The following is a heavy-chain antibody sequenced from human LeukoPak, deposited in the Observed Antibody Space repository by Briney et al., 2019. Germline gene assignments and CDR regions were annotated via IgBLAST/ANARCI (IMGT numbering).Heavy chain of an antibody. D-gene: IGHD3-10*01. J-gene: IGHJ6*03. CDR2: IYCSGST. CDR1: GGSISSYY. CDR3: ASGIRFGELVHYYYYMDV. V-gene: IGHV4-59*01. Sequence: PSETLSLTCTVSGGSISSYYWSWIRQPPGKGLEWIGYIYCSGSTNYNPSLKSRVTISVDTSKNQFSLKLSSVTAADTAVYYCASGIRFGELVHYYYYMDVWGKGTTVTVSS.